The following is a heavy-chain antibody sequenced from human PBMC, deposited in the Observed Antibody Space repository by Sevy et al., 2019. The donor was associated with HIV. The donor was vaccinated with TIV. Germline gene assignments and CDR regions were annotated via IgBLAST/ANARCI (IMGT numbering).Heavy chain of an antibody. V-gene: IGHV3-23*01. Sequence: GGSLRLSCAASGFTFSSYGMHWVRQAPGKGLEWVAVISFSGGSTYYADSVKGRFTISRDNSKNTLYLQMISLRAEDTAVYYCAKDRVSGTYYTGDFDYWGQGTLVTVSS. D-gene: IGHD3-10*01. CDR3: AKDRVSGTYYTGDFDY. CDR2: ISFSGGST. J-gene: IGHJ4*02. CDR1: GFTFSSYG.